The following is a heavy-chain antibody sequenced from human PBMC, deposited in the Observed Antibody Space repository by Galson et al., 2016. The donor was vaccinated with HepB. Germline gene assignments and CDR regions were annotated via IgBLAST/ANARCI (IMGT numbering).Heavy chain of an antibody. J-gene: IGHJ6*02. D-gene: IGHD3-22*01. V-gene: IGHV1-69*10. CDR3: ARGGHDSSGYYFADYYFYSMDV. Sequence: SVKVSCKASGGTFNPYSLSWVRQAPGQGLEWMGGIIPAYHIPNFAQHFRGRVTITADKSTNTAYMELRSLTSEDTAVYYCARGGHDSSGYYFADYYFYSMDVWGQGTTVTVSS. CDR1: GGTFNPYS. CDR2: IIPAYHIP.